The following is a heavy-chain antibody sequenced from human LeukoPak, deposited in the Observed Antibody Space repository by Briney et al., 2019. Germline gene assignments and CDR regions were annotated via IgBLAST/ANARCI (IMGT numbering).Heavy chain of an antibody. CDR3: ARARYCSGGSCYWTPYYYYGMTS. CDR1: GGTFSSYA. J-gene: IGHJ6*04. D-gene: IGHD2-15*01. V-gene: IGHV1-69*06. Sequence: SVKVSCKASGGTFSSYAISWVRQAPGQGLEWMGGIIPIFGTANYAQKFQGRVTITADKSTSTAYMELSSLRSEDTAVYYCARARYCSGGSCYWTPYYYYGMTSGAKGPRSPSPQ. CDR2: IIPIFGTA.